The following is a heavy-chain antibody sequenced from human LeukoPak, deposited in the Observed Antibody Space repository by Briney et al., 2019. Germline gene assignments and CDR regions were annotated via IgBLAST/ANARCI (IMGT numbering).Heavy chain of an antibody. D-gene: IGHD3-10*01. CDR1: GFTVSSNY. Sequence: GGSLRLSCAASGFTVSSNYMSWVRQAPGKGLEWVSVIYSGGSTYYADSGKGRFTISRDNSKSTLYIQMNSLRAEDTAVYYCARAKPKNMVRGLIMRRESRYYFDYWGQGTLVTVSS. CDR3: ARAKPKNMVRGLIMRRESRYYFDY. J-gene: IGHJ4*02. V-gene: IGHV3-53*01. CDR2: IYSGGST.